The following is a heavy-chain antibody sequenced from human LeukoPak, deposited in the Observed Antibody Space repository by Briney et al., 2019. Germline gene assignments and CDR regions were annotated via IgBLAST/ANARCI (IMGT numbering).Heavy chain of an antibody. Sequence: GGSLRLSCVASGFPFSSYWMTWVRQAPGKGLEWVANIKQDGSKKSYGDSVKGRFTISRDNAKNSLYLQMNSLRAEDTAIYYCTRVGYIDEGIDYWGQGTLVTVSS. CDR2: IKQDGSKK. V-gene: IGHV3-7*04. CDR3: TRVGYIDEGIDY. CDR1: GFPFSSYW. J-gene: IGHJ4*02. D-gene: IGHD5-24*01.